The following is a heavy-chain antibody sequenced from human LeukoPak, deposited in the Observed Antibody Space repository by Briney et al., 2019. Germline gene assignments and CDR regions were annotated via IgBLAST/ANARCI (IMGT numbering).Heavy chain of an antibody. D-gene: IGHD2-15*01. Sequence: GGSLRLSCAASGFTFSSYSMNWVRQAPGKGLEWVTSISSSSNYIFYADSMKGRLTISRDNTKNSLYLQMNSLRADDKAVYYCVRAFGIGDCSGSSCNRCYYYYGMHVWGQGTTVTVSS. V-gene: IGHV3-21*01. J-gene: IGHJ6*02. CDR1: GFTFSSYS. CDR2: ISSSSNYI. CDR3: VRAFGIGDCSGSSCNRCYYYYGMHV.